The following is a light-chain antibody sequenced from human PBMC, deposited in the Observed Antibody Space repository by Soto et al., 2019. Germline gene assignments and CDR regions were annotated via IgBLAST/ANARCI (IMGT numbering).Light chain of an antibody. CDR3: QQYSRAPLT. J-gene: IGKJ1*01. CDR2: GAS. Sequence: EIVLTQSPATLSLSPGERATLSCRASQSVTDNYLAWYQQKPGQAPRLVISGASSRTSGIPDRFSASGSGTDFTLNISRLEPEDFAVYYCQQYSRAPLTFGQGTKVEIK. V-gene: IGKV3-20*01. CDR1: QSVTDNY.